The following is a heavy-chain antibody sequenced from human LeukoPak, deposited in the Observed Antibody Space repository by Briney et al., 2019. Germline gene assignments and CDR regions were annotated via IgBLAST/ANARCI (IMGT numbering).Heavy chain of an antibody. J-gene: IGHJ6*02. CDR1: GFTFSTHW. D-gene: IGHD3-16*01. Sequence: SGGSLRLSCVASGFTFSTHWMSWVRQVPGKGLEWVANIKEDGSAKYYVDSVKGRFTISRDNAKKSLYLQMDSLRAEDSAVYYCARDWGYYYYGMDVWGQGTTVTVSS. CDR2: IKEDGSAK. V-gene: IGHV3-7*01. CDR3: ARDWGYYYYGMDV.